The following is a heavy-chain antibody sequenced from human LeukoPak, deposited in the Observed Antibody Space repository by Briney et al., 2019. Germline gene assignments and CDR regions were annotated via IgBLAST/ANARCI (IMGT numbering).Heavy chain of an antibody. CDR3: AKILFPVVYYMDV. Sequence: KSGGSLRLSCAASGFTFSDYYMSWIRQAPGKGLEWVSYISNSGTTIYYADSVKGRFTISRDNSKNTLYLQMNSLRAEDTAVYYCAKILFPVVYYMDVWGKGTTVTISS. J-gene: IGHJ6*03. V-gene: IGHV3-11*01. CDR2: ISNSGTTI. D-gene: IGHD3-3*01. CDR1: GFTFSDYY.